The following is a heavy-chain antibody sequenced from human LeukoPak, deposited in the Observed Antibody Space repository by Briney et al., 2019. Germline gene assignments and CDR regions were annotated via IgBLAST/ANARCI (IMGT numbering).Heavy chain of an antibody. CDR2: ISGSGAST. V-gene: IGHV3-23*01. D-gene: IGHD5-18*01. CDR3: AKGSRGYSSYYFDF. J-gene: IGHJ4*02. CDR1: GFSFGGYA. Sequence: GGSLRLSCAASGFSFGGYAMSWVRQAPGKGVEWVSAISGSGASTYYADSVRGRFTISRDNSKDTVYLQMNSLRADDTAVYYCAKGSRGYSSYYFDFWGQGTLVTVSS.